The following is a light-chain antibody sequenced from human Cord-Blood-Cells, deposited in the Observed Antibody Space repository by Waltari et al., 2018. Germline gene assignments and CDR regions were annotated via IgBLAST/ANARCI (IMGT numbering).Light chain of an antibody. CDR2: EGS. J-gene: IGLJ3*02. CDR3: CSYAGSISWV. CDR1: SSDVGSYNL. V-gene: IGLV2-23*01. Sequence: QSALTQPASVSGSPGQSITISCTGTSSDVGSYNLVSWYQQHPGKAPKLMIYEGSKRPSVVSNLFARSKSGNAASLTISGLQAEDEADYYCCSYAGSISWVFGGGTKLTVL.